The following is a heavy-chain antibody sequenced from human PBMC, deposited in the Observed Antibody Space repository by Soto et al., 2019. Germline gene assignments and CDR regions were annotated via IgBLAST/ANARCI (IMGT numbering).Heavy chain of an antibody. CDR3: ARTQQPYAFDI. Sequence: FLNSAVFGGSLISAGYTWSSIRQPQGEGLEWIGYTYHSGSTYYNPSLKSRVTISVDRSKTQFSLKLSSVTAADTAVYYCARTQQPYAFDIWGQGTMVTVSS. CDR1: GGSLISAGYT. D-gene: IGHD6-13*01. J-gene: IGHJ3*02. CDR2: TYHSGST. V-gene: IGHV4-30-2*01.